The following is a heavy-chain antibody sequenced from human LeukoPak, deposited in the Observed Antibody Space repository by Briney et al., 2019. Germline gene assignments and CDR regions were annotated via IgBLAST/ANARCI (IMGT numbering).Heavy chain of an antibody. J-gene: IGHJ4*02. CDR3: ARAPRSGSYDY. V-gene: IGHV3-74*01. CDR2: INIDGSTA. CDR1: GFTFSSYW. Sequence: GGSLRLSCAASGFTFSSYWMHWVRQAPGKGLVWVSRINIDGSTARYADSVKGRFTISRDNAKNTLYLQMNSLRAEDTAVYYCARAPRSGSYDYWGQGTLVTVSS. D-gene: IGHD1-26*01.